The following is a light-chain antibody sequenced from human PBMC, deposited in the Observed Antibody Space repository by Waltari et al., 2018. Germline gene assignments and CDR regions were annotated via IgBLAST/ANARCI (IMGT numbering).Light chain of an antibody. CDR3: CSYAGRYTNYV. Sequence: QSALTQPRPLSGSPGQSVTIPRPGPRPDVGAYDSVAWYKQRPGKAPKLTIYDVTERPSGVPDRFSGSKSDNKASLTISGLQADDEADYYCCSYAGRYTNYVFGSGTKVTVL. CDR2: DVT. V-gene: IGLV2-11*01. J-gene: IGLJ1*01. CDR1: RPDVGAYDS.